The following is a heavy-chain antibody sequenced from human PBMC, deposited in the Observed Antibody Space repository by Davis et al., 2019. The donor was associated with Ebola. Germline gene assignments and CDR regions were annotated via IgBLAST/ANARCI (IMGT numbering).Heavy chain of an antibody. J-gene: IGHJ6*04. CDR3: ARASYYYGSGSYSQEVILDYMDV. CDR1: GYTFTSYD. V-gene: IGHV1-8*01. D-gene: IGHD3-10*01. CDR2: MNPNSGNT. Sequence: ASVKVSCKASGYTFTSYDINWVRQATGQGLEWMGWMNPNSGNTGYAQKFQGRVTMTRNTSISTAYMELRSLRSDDTAVYYCARASYYYGSGSYSQEVILDYMDVWGKGTTVTVSS.